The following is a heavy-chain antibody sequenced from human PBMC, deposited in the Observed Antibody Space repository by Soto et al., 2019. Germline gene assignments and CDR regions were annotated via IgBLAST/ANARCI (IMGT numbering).Heavy chain of an antibody. J-gene: IGHJ4*02. CDR3: AKDYYGSGSYYPGLGY. D-gene: IGHD3-10*01. V-gene: IGHV3-43*01. CDR2: ISWDGGST. CDR1: XFTLDDYT. Sequence: GGSLRLSCAASXFTLDDYTMHLVRQAPGKGLEWVSLISWDGGSTYYADSVKGRFTISRDNSKNSLYLQMNSLRTEDTALYYCAKDYYGSGSYYPGLGYWGQGTLVTVSS.